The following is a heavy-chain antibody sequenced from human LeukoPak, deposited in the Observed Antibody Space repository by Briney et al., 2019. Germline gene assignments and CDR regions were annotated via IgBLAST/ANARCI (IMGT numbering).Heavy chain of an antibody. V-gene: IGHV3-21*01. CDR2: ISSSSSYI. Sequence: KPGGSLRLSCAASGFTFSSYSMNWVRQAPGKGLEWVSSISSSSSYIYYADSVKGRFTISRDNAKNSLYLQMNSLRAEDTAVYYCARDPFPRYYDSSGYYYGGDYWGQGTLVTVSS. CDR1: GFTFSSYS. CDR3: ARDPFPRYYDSSGYYYGGDY. D-gene: IGHD3-22*01. J-gene: IGHJ4*02.